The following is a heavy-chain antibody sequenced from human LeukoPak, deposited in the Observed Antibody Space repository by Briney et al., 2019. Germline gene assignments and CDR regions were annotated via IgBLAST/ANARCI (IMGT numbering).Heavy chain of an antibody. J-gene: IGHJ4*02. D-gene: IGHD4-23*01. CDR1: GGSISSTSYY. CDR2: IYYSGTT. V-gene: IGHV4-39*01. Sequence: PSETLSLTCTVSGGSISSTSYYWGWIRQPQGKGVEWIGSIYYSGTTYYNPSMKSRFTISVNTNKNTFSLKLSSVTAADTAVYYCASRLRWPSYFDYWGQGTPVTVSS. CDR3: ASRLRWPSYFDY.